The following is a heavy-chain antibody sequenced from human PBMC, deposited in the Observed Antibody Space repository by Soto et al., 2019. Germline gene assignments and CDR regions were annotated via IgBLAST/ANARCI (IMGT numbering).Heavy chain of an antibody. Sequence: GASVTVCCKVSGYTLTELSMHWVRQAPGKGLEWMGGFDPEDGETIYAQKFQGRVTMTEDTSTDTAYMELSSLRSEDTAVYYCATSYVGSYYFDYWGQGTLVTSPQ. CDR3: ATSYVGSYYFDY. V-gene: IGHV1-24*01. CDR1: GYTLTELS. J-gene: IGHJ4*02. D-gene: IGHD3-16*01. CDR2: FDPEDGET.